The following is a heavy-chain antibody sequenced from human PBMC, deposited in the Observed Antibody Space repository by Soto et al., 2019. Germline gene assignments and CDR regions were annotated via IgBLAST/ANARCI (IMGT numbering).Heavy chain of an antibody. CDR1: GFTFTSSA. J-gene: IGHJ4*02. CDR3: ARDCGGDCCCFDY. D-gene: IGHD2-21*01. V-gene: IGHV1-58*01. Sequence: ASVKVSCKASGFTFTSSAVQWVRQARGQRLEWIGWIVVGSGNTNYAQKFQERVTITRDMSTSTAYMELSSLRSEDTAVYYCARDCGGDCCCFDYWGQGTLVTVSS. CDR2: IVVGSGNT.